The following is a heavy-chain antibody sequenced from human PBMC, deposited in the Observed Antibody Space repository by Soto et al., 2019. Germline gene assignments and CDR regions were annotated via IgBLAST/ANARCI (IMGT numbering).Heavy chain of an antibody. Sequence: PSETLTLTCTASGDSISSGGYFWNWIRHHPGKGLEWIGYIFYSGTTFYNPSLKSRLSISVDTSTNQFSLNLTSVTAADTAVYFCARGRRRWRYFDYWGQGALVTVSS. D-gene: IGHD4-17*01. CDR3: ARGRRRWRYFDY. CDR2: IFYSGTT. CDR1: GDSISSGGYF. V-gene: IGHV4-31*03. J-gene: IGHJ4*02.